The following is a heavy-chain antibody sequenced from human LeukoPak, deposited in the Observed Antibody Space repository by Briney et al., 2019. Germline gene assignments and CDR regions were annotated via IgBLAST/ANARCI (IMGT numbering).Heavy chain of an antibody. D-gene: IGHD5-18*01. CDR2: ISWDGGSK. CDR1: GYTFHVYA. V-gene: IGHV3-9*01. J-gene: IGHJ6*02. CDR3: GKGQRTAMVPVNYDMHV. Sequence: PGGSLRLSCATSGYTFHVYAMHWVRHAPGKGLEWVSGISWDGGSKCYADSVKGRFTISRDNAKNSLYLQTNSLRAEETALYYRGKGQRTAMVPVNYDMHVWGQGTTVTLPS.